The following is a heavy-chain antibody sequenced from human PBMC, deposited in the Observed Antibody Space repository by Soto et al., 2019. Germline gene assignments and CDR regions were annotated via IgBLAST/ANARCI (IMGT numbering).Heavy chain of an antibody. CDR2: ISGSGGST. Sequence: PGGSLRLSCAASGFTFITYAMSWVRQAPGKGLEWVSIISGSGGSTYYPDSVKGRFTISRDNSKNTLYLQMNSLRADDTAVYYCAKLPAATYYFDFWGQGTLVTVSS. CDR3: AKLPAATYYFDF. J-gene: IGHJ4*02. CDR1: GFTFITYA. D-gene: IGHD2-2*01. V-gene: IGHV3-23*01.